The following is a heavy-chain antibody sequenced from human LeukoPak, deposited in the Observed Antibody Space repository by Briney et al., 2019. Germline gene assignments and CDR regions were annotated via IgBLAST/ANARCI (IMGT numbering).Heavy chain of an antibody. V-gene: IGHV4-34*01. CDR3: ANFWSSIAAAGLPRIGYFQH. CDR2: INHSGST. CDR1: GGSFSGYY. D-gene: IGHD6-13*01. J-gene: IGHJ1*01. Sequence: SETLSLTCVVYGGSFSGYYWSWIRQPPGKGLEWFGEINHSGSTNYNPSLKSRVTISVDTSKNQFSLKLSSVTAAETAVYYCANFWSSIAAAGLPRIGYFQHWGQGTLVTVSS.